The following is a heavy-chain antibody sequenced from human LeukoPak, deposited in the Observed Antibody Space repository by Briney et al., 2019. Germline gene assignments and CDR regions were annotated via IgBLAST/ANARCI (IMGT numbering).Heavy chain of an antibody. CDR1: GYTFTSYG. V-gene: IGHV1-18*01. Sequence: ASVKLSCKASGYTFTSYGISWVRQAPGQGLEWMGWISPYNGNTNYAPKLHGKLTMTTDTSTGTAYMELRSLRSDDTAVYYCARDRQCGYWGQGTMVSVSP. D-gene: IGHD2-21*01. J-gene: IGHJ4*02. CDR2: ISPYNGNT. CDR3: ARDRQCGY.